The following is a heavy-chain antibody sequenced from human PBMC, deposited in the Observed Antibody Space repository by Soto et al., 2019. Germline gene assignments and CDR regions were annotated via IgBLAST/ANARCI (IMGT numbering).Heavy chain of an antibody. CDR3: ATQPISYPWGV. CDR2: LHHDGTT. Sequence: QVQLQESGPGLVKPSETLSLTCTVSGGPITTTIWWAWVRLPPGKGLEWIGELHHDGTTNYNPSRESRHPISQAKSNNHFPLQLSSVTAAAPAIYYCATQPISYPWGVWGRGTTVAVSS. D-gene: IGHD3-16*01. V-gene: IGHV4-4*02. J-gene: IGHJ6*02. CDR1: GGPITTTIW.